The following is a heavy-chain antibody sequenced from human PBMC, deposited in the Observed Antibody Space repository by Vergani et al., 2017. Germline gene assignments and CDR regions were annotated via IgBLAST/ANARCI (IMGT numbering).Heavy chain of an antibody. Sequence: QVQLVESGGGVVQPGRSLSLSCAASGFTFSSYGMHWVRQAPGKGLEWVAVSWYDGSNKYNAASVKGRFTISRDNSKNTLYLQMNSLRAEDTAVYYCARDEHPNLPNNWNDEVLFNCWGQGALVTVSA. CDR2: SWYDGSNK. J-gene: IGHJ4*02. V-gene: IGHV3-33*01. D-gene: IGHD1-20*01. CDR1: GFTFSSYG. CDR3: ARDEHPNLPNNWNDEVLFNC.